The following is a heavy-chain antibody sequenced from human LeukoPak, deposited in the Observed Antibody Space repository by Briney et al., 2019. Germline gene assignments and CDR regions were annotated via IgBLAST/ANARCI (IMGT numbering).Heavy chain of an antibody. CDR2: FDPEDGET. Sequence: EASVKVSCKVSGYTLTELSMHWVRQAPGKGLEWMGGFDPEDGETIYAQKFQGRVTMTEDTSTDTAYMELSSLRSEDTAVYYCASRGYCGGDCYAHYYYYMDVWGKGTTVTVSS. CDR1: GYTLTELS. CDR3: ASRGYCGGDCYAHYYYYMDV. J-gene: IGHJ6*03. D-gene: IGHD2-21*01. V-gene: IGHV1-24*01.